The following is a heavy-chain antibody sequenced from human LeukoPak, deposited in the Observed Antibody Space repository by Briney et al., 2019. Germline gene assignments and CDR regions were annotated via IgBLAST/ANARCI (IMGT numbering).Heavy chain of an antibody. CDR2: ISGSGGST. J-gene: IGHJ5*02. CDR1: GFTFSSYA. D-gene: IGHD3-10*01. V-gene: IGHV3-23*01. CDR3: AKDHRVWFGEFHNWFDP. Sequence: GGSLRLSCAASGFTFSSYAMSWVRQAPGKGLEWVSAISGSGGSTYYADSVKGRFTISRDNSKNTLYLQMNSLRAEDTAVYYCAKDHRVWFGEFHNWFDPWGQGTLVTVFS.